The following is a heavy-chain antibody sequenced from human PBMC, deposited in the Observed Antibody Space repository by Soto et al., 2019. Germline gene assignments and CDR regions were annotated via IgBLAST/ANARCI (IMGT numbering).Heavy chain of an antibody. D-gene: IGHD2-2*01. CDR2: ISAYNGNT. J-gene: IGHJ5*02. CDR1: GYTFTSYG. CDR3: ARSRYCSSTSCYGRSNWFDP. Sequence: QVQLVQSGAEVKKPGASVKVSCKASGYTFTSYGISWVRQAPGQGLEWMGWISAYNGNTNYAQKLQGRVTMTTDTSTSTAYMELRSLRADATAVYYCARSRYCSSTSCYGRSNWFDPWGQGTLVTVSS. V-gene: IGHV1-18*01.